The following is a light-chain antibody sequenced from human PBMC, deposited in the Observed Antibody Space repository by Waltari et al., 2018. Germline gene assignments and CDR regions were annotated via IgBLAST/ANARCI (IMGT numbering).Light chain of an antibody. CDR3: HLWDGLLDHVV. CDR2: DDS. V-gene: IGLV3-21*02. CDR1: DLGGRS. J-gene: IGLJ2*01. Sequence: SYILTQPPSVSVAPGQAASITCGGADLGGRSVHWYQQRPGQAPILIVFDDSDRPSGIPERFSGSRSGNTATLTISRVEAGDEADYFCHLWDGLLDHVVFGGGTKLTVL.